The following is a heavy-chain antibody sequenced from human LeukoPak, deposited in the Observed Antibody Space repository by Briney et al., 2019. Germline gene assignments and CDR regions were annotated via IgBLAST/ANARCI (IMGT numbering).Heavy chain of an antibody. CDR2: INYSGST. Sequence: SETLSLTCAIYGESFSGYFWSWIRQPPGKGLEWIGEINYSGSTNYNPSLKSRVTISLDTSKNQFSLKLSSVTAADTAMYYCARVSRGNSVGGDYWGQGTLVTVSS. J-gene: IGHJ4*02. D-gene: IGHD4-23*01. CDR1: GESFSGYF. CDR3: ARVSRGNSVGGDY. V-gene: IGHV4-34*01.